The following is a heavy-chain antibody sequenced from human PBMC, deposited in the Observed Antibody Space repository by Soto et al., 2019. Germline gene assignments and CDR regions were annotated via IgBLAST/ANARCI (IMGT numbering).Heavy chain of an antibody. CDR3: AYSFYDYGYYYWFDP. CDR1: GGTFSSYA. Sequence: QVQLVQSGAEVKKPGSSVKVSCKASGGTFSSYAISWVRQAPGQGLEWMGGIIPIFGTANYAQKFQGRVTITADECTSPAYMELSSLRSEDTAVYYCAYSFYDYGYYYWFDPWGQGTLVTVSS. CDR2: IIPIFGTA. J-gene: IGHJ5*02. D-gene: IGHD4-17*01. V-gene: IGHV1-69*12.